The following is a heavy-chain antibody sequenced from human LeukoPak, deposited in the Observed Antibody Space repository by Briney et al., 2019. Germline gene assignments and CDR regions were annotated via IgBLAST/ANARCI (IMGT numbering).Heavy chain of an antibody. CDR2: ITSGDTYI. CDR3: AKSNGYGLVDI. D-gene: IGHD3-10*01. Sequence: RGSLRLSCAASGFTFSVSNMNWVRQAPGKGLEWVSSITSGDTYIYYADSVKGRFTISRDNAKNSLYLQMNSLRAEDTAVYYCAKSNGYGLVDIWGQGTMVTVSS. J-gene: IGHJ3*02. V-gene: IGHV3-21*04. CDR1: GFTFSVSN.